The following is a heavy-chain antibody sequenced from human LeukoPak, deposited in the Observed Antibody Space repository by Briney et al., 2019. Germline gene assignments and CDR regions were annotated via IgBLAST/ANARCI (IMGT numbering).Heavy chain of an antibody. CDR2: ISSSSSYI. J-gene: IGHJ3*02. CDR3: ARKSGYDAFDI. Sequence: GGSLRLSCAASGSTFSSYSMNWVRQAPGKGLEWVSSISSSSSYIYYADSVKGRFTISRDNAKNSLYLQMNSLRAEDTAVYYCARKSGYDAFDIWGQGTMVTVSS. V-gene: IGHV3-21*01. D-gene: IGHD1-26*01. CDR1: GSTFSSYS.